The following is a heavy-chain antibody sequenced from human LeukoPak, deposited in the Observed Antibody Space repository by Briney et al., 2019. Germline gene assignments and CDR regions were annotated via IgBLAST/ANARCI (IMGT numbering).Heavy chain of an antibody. D-gene: IGHD2-21*02. Sequence: GGSLSLPCGASRFTLSRYCMLWVRHAPGKGLVGVSHINSDGSSTTYADSVKGRFTISRDNAKNTLYLQMNSLRGGDTAVFYCARAPVQYCGGDCDTFDIWGQGTTVTVSS. CDR1: RFTLSRYC. V-gene: IGHV3-74*03. CDR3: ARAPVQYCGGDCDTFDI. CDR2: INSDGSST. J-gene: IGHJ3*02.